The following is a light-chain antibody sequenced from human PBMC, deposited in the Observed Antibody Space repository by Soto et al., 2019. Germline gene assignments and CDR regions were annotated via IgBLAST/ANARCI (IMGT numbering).Light chain of an antibody. CDR3: QQSGFSPGFT. J-gene: IGKJ3*01. Sequence: EIVLTQSPATLSLSPGERATLSCRASQSVSSSYLAWYQQKPGQAPRLVIYGASSRATSIPDRFSGSGSGTDFTLSISRLEPEDFAVYYCQQSGFSPGFTFGPGTKSGYQT. CDR1: QSVSSSY. CDR2: GAS. V-gene: IGKV3-20*01.